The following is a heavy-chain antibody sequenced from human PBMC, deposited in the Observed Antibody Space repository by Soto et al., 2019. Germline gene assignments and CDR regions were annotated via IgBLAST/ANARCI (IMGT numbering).Heavy chain of an antibody. D-gene: IGHD2-21*01. V-gene: IGHV5-51*01. Sequence: GESLKISCEASGYSFTSNWIGWVRQMPGKGLEWMGIINPADSDIKYSPSFQGQVTISADKSISTVYLQWSSLQASDTAMYYCASHRREENGWTIRRIDYWGQGTLVTVSS. CDR2: INPADSDI. CDR3: ASHRREENGWTIRRIDY. J-gene: IGHJ4*02. CDR1: GYSFTSNW.